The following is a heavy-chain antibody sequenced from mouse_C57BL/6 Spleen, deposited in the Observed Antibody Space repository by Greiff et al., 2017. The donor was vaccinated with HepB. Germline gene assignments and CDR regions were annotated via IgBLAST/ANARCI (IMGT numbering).Heavy chain of an antibody. J-gene: IGHJ2*01. CDR2: IDPNSGGT. Sequence: QVQLQQPGAELVKPGASVKLSCKASGYTFTSYWMHWVKQRPGRGLEWNGRIDPNSGGTKYNEKFKSKATLTVDKPSSTAYMQLSSLTSEDSAVYYCARGGLLRYLYYFDYWGQGTTLTVSS. CDR1: GYTFTSYW. CDR3: ARGGLLRYLYYFDY. D-gene: IGHD1-1*01. V-gene: IGHV1-72*01.